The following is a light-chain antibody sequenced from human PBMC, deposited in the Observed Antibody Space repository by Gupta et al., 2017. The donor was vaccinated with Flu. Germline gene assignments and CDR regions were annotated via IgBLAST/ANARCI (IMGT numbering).Light chain of an antibody. V-gene: IGKV3-15*01. Sequence: EVVMTQSPAILSVSPCERATLSCTASQSVSSNLAWYQQKPGQAPRLLIYGASTRATGTAARFSGTGSGKEFTLTSSSLQSEDFAVYYWQQYNNWWAFGQGTKVEIK. CDR3: QQYNNWWA. CDR1: QSVSSN. J-gene: IGKJ1*01. CDR2: GAS.